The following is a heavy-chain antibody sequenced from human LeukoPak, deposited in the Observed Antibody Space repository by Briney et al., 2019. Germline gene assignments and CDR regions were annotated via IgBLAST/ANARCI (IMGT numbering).Heavy chain of an antibody. J-gene: IGHJ6*04. CDR3: AELGITMIGGV. CDR1: GFTFSSYE. D-gene: IGHD3-10*02. V-gene: IGHV3-48*03. Sequence: GGSLRLSCAASGFTFSSYEMNWVRQAPGKGLEWVSYISSSGSTIYYADSVKGRFTISRDNAKNSLYLQMNSLRAEDTAVYYCAELGITMIGGVLGKGTTVTISS. CDR2: ISSSGSTI.